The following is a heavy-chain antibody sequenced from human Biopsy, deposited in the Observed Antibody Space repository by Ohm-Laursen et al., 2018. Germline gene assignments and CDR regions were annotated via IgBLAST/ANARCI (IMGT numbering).Heavy chain of an antibody. CDR2: INSGSTHI. CDR1: EFTFSTYS. CDR3: GRGQTVAPGYYGMDV. D-gene: IGHD4-17*01. J-gene: IGHJ6*02. V-gene: IGHV3-21*01. Sequence: SLRLSCTASEFTFSTYSMNWVRQAPGKGLEWVSSINSGSTHIYYAASVRGRFAISRDNAEDSLYLQMDSLRAEDTAVYYCGRGQTVAPGYYGMDVWGQGTTVTVSS.